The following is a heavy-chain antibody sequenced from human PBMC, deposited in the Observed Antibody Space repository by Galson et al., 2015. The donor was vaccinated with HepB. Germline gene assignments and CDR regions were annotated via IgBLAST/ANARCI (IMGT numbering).Heavy chain of an antibody. CDR1: GFTFSSYA. Sequence: SLRLSCAASGFTFSSYAMHWVRQAPGQGLEWVAVISYDGSNKYYADSVKGRFTISRDNSKNTLYLQMNSLRAEDTAVYYCARVPSGYVLWYWGQGTLVTVSS. J-gene: IGHJ4*02. V-gene: IGHV3-30*04. D-gene: IGHD5-12*01. CDR2: ISYDGSNK. CDR3: ARVPSGYVLWY.